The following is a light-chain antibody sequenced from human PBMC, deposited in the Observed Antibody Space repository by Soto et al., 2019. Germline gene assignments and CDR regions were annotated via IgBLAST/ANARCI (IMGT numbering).Light chain of an antibody. CDR3: SSHAGSNNLGV. CDR1: SSDVGGYNY. CDR2: EVT. V-gene: IGLV2-8*01. J-gene: IGLJ2*01. Sequence: QSVLTQPPSASGSPGQSVTISCTGTSSDVGGYNYVSWYQQHPGKAPTLIIYEVTKRPSGVPDRFSGSKSGNTASLTVSGLQAEDEAVYYCSSHAGSNNLGVFGGGTKVTVL.